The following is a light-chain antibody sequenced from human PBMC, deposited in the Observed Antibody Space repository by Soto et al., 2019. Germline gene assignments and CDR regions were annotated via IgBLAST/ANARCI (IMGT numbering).Light chain of an antibody. Sequence: QSVLTQPPSVSRAPGQRVTISCTGSSSNIGAGFDVHWYQHLPGTAPKLLIYNNNNRPSGVPDRFSASTSAASASLAITGLQAEDEADYYCQSFDSSLTGSIFGGGTQLTVL. J-gene: IGLJ7*01. CDR1: SSNIGAGFD. V-gene: IGLV1-40*01. CDR2: NNN. CDR3: QSFDSSLTGSI.